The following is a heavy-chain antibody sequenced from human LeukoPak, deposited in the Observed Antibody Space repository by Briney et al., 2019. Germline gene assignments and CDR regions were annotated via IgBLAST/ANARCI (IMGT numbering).Heavy chain of an antibody. CDR3: ARVGTSLNSSGWNYYMDV. Sequence: ASVKVSCKASGYTFTSYGISWVRQAPGQGLEWMGWISAYNGNTNYAQKLQGRVTMTRDMSTSTVYMELSSLRSEDTAVYYCARVGTSLNSSGWNYYMDVWGKGTTVTVSS. V-gene: IGHV1-18*01. CDR1: GYTFTSYG. CDR2: ISAYNGNT. D-gene: IGHD6-19*01. J-gene: IGHJ6*03.